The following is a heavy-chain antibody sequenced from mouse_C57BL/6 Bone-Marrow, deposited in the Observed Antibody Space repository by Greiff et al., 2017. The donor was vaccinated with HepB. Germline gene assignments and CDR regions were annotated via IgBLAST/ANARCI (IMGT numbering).Heavy chain of an antibody. CDR1: GYSITSGYY. V-gene: IGHV3-6*01. D-gene: IGHD2-4*01. CDR2: ISYDGSN. CDR3: ASLYDYDNYYAMDY. Sequence: ESGPGLVKPSQSLSLTCSVTGYSITSGYYWNWIRQFPGNKLEWMGYISYDGSNNYNPSLKNRISITRDTSKNQFFLKLNSVTTEDTATYYCASLYDYDNYYAMDYWGQGTSVTVSS. J-gene: IGHJ4*01.